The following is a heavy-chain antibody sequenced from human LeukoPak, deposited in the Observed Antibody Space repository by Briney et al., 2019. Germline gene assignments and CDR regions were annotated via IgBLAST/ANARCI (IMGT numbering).Heavy chain of an antibody. CDR2: IDPSDSYT. J-gene: IGHJ4*02. D-gene: IGHD4-17*01. CDR3: ASSMTTVTTPFDY. CDR1: GYIFTSYW. V-gene: IGHV5-10-1*01. Sequence: GESLKISCKGSGYIFTSYWISWVRQMPGKGLEWMGRIDPSDSYTNYSPSFQGHVTISADKSISTAYLQWSSLKASDTAMYYCASSMTTVTTPFDYWGQGTLVTVSS.